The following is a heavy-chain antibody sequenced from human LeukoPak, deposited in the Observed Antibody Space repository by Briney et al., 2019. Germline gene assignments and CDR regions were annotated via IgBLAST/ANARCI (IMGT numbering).Heavy chain of an antibody. CDR1: GFTFDDYA. V-gene: IGHV3-9*01. D-gene: IGHD3-10*02. CDR2: ISWNSGSI. Sequence: PGGSLRLSRAASGFTFDDYAMHWVRQAPGKGLEWVSGISWNSGSIGYADSVKGRFTISRDNAKNSLYLQMNSLRAEDTAVYYCAELGITMIGGVWGKGTTVTISS. J-gene: IGHJ6*04. CDR3: AELGITMIGGV.